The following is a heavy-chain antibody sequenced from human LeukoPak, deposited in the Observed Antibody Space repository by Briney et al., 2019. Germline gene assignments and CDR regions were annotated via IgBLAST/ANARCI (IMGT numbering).Heavy chain of an antibody. J-gene: IGHJ4*02. CDR3: AKDINSVGATGFFDY. CDR2: ISYDGSNK. Sequence: GGSLRLSCAASGFTFSSYAMHWVRQAPGKGLEWVAVISYDGSNKYYADSVKGRFTISRDNSKNTLYLQMNSLRAEDTALYYCAKDINSVGATGFFDYWGQGTLVTVSS. D-gene: IGHD1-26*01. V-gene: IGHV3-30-3*01. CDR1: GFTFSSYA.